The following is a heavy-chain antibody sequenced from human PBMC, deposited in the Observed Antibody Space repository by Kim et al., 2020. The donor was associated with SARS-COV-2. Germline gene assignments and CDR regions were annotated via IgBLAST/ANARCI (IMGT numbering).Heavy chain of an antibody. Sequence: GGSLRLSCAASKFAFSGHGMHWVRQSPGKGLEWVAAISYDGSVKYYADSVKGRFTVSRDNSQDTLYLQMNSLRLEDTALYYCARNVDSSGSYLDYWGQGTLVTVST. J-gene: IGHJ4*02. D-gene: IGHD3-10*01. CDR3: ARNVDSSGSYLDY. V-gene: IGHV3-30*03. CDR1: KFAFSGHG. CDR2: ISYDGSVK.